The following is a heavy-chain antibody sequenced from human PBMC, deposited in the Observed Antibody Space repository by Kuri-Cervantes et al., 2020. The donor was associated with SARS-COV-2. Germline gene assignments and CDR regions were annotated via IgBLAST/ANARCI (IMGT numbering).Heavy chain of an antibody. Sequence: RGSLRLSCAASGFTFSSYAMSWVRQAPGKGLEWVSVIYSGGSSTYYADSVKGRFAISRDNSKNTLYLQMSSLRAEDTAVYYCAKDQDYYDSSGQFDYWGQGTLVTVSS. CDR2: IYSGGSST. V-gene: IGHV3-23*03. D-gene: IGHD3-22*01. CDR1: GFTFSSYA. CDR3: AKDQDYYDSSGQFDY. J-gene: IGHJ4*02.